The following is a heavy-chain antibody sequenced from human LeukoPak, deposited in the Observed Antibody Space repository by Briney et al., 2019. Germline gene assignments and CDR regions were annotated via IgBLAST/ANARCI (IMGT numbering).Heavy chain of an antibody. CDR1: GGSFSGYY. V-gene: IGHV4-34*01. D-gene: IGHD3-16*02. J-gene: IGHJ4*02. CDR2: INHSGST. Sequence: SETLSLTCAVYGGSFSGYYWSWIRQPPGKGLEWIGEINHSGSTNYNPSLKGRVTISVDTSKNQFSLKLSSVTAADTAVYYCARRMGVWGSYRFTFDYWGQGTLVTVSS. CDR3: ARRMGVWGSYRFTFDY.